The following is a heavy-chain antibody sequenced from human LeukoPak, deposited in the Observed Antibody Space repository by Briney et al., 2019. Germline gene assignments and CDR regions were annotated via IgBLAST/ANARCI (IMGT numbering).Heavy chain of an antibody. CDR3: ARMSARNYYYYGMDV. J-gene: IGHJ6*02. CDR1: GFTFSSYA. Sequence: PGGSLRLSCAASGFTFSSYAMSWVRQAPGKGLEWVSAISGSGSSTYYADSVKGRFTISRDNSKNTLYLQMNSLRAEDTAVYYCARMSARNYYYYGMDVWGQGTTVTVSS. CDR2: ISGSGSST. V-gene: IGHV3-23*01.